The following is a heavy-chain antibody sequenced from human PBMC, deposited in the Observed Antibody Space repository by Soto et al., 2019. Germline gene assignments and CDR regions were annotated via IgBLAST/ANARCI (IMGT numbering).Heavy chain of an antibody. CDR2: ISAYNGNT. V-gene: IGHV1-18*01. J-gene: IGHJ5*02. CDR3: ARDRYYYGSGCYLGFDP. Sequence: QVQLVQSGAEVKKPGASVKVSCKASGYTFTSYGISWVRQAPGQGLEWMGWISAYNGNTNYAQKLQGRVTMTTDTSTSTAYMELRSLRSDDTAVYYCARDRYYYGSGCYLGFDPWGQGTLVTVSS. D-gene: IGHD3-10*01. CDR1: GYTFTSYG.